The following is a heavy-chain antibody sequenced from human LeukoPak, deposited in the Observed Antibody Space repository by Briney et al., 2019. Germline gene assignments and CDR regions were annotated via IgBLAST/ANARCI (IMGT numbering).Heavy chain of an antibody. CDR1: GSTLTELS. V-gene: IGHV1-24*01. Sequence: ASLKVSCKVSGSTLTELSMHWVRQAPGKGLEWMGSFDPEGGETIYAQKFQGRVSMTEDTSTDTAYMELSSLRSEDTAVYYCATAYCSGGGCYNGMDVWGQGTTVTVSS. CDR3: ATAYCSGGGCYNGMDV. CDR2: FDPEGGET. D-gene: IGHD2-15*01. J-gene: IGHJ6*02.